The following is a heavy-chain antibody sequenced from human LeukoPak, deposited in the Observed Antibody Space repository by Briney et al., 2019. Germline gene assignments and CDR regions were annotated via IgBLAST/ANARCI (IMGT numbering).Heavy chain of an antibody. Sequence: SVKVSCKASGYTFTSYYMHWVRQAPGQALEWMGWITPFNGNTNYAQKFQDRVTITRDRSMSTAYMELSSLRSEDTAMYYCARSGPPLPPSDRLGYCSGGSCYDDYYGMDVWGQGTTVTVSS. CDR1: GYTFTSYY. D-gene: IGHD2-15*01. CDR2: ITPFNGNT. J-gene: IGHJ6*02. CDR3: ARSGPPLPPSDRLGYCSGGSCYDDYYGMDV. V-gene: IGHV1-45*02.